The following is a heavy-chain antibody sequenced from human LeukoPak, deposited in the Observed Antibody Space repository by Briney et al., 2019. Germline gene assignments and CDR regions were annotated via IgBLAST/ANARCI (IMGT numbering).Heavy chain of an antibody. CDR1: GFTFSSYS. J-gene: IGHJ4*02. Sequence: PGGSLRLSCAASGFTFSSYSMHWVRQAPGKGLEWVSYISRSSTTIYYADSVKGRFTISRDNAENSLYLQMNSLRAEDTAVYYCARDLIETAEGPHWGRETLVTVSS. CDR2: ISRSSTTI. CDR3: ARDLIETAEGPH. V-gene: IGHV3-48*01. D-gene: IGHD2/OR15-2a*01.